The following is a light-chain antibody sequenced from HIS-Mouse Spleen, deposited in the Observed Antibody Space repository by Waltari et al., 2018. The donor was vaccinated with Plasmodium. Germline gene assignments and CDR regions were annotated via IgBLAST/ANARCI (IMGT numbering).Light chain of an antibody. CDR1: ISSLRINP. CDR3: AAWDDSLNGVV. V-gene: IGLV1-44*01. CDR2: SNN. Sequence: QSVLTQPPSASGTPGPRVTISCSGSISSLRINPLNWYPQLPGTAPKLLIYSNNQRPSGVADRFSGSKSGTSASLAISGLQSEDEADYYCAAWDDSLNGVVFAGGTKLTVL. J-gene: IGLJ2*01.